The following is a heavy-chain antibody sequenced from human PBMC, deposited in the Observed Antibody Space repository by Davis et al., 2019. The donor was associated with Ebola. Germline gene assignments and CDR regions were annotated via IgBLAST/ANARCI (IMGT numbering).Heavy chain of an antibody. Sequence: ESLKISCTASGFSFSDYGMSWVRQAPGKGLEWVSAISGSGGSTYYADSVKGRFTIYRDNSKNTLYLQMNSLRAEDTAVYYCAKAGLGGLVVAWGQGTLVTVSS. CDR1: GFSFSDYG. CDR2: ISGSGGST. V-gene: IGHV3-23*01. J-gene: IGHJ4*02. D-gene: IGHD3-22*01. CDR3: AKAGLGGLVVA.